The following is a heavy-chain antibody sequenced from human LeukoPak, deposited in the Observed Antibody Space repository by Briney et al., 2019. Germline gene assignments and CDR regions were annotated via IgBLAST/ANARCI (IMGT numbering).Heavy chain of an antibody. CDR2: MNPNSGIT. D-gene: IGHD2-21*02. CDR1: GYTFTSYD. CDR3: ARAWAYCGGDCYSGDYYYGMDV. J-gene: IGHJ6*02. V-gene: IGHV1-8*01. Sequence: ASVKVSCKASGYTFTSYDINWVRQATGQGLEWMGWMNPNSGITGYAQKFQGRVTMTRNTSISTAYMELSSLRSEDTDVYYCARAWAYCGGDCYSGDYYYGMDVWGQGTTVTVSS.